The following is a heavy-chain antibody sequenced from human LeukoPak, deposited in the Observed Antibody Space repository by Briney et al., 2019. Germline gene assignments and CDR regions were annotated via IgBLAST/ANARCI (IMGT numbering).Heavy chain of an antibody. J-gene: IGHJ4*02. V-gene: IGHV3-23*01. CDR2: IFGSGDTT. D-gene: IGHD3-10*01. CDR3: AKRNTMVRGGPCFDY. CDR1: GFPFSSYA. Sequence: GGSLRLSCAASGFPFSSYAMNWVRQAPGKGLEWGSIIFGSGDTTYYADSVKGRFTVSRDNSKNMLYLQMNNLRPEDTATYYCAKRNTMVRGGPCFDYWGQGLMVTVSS.